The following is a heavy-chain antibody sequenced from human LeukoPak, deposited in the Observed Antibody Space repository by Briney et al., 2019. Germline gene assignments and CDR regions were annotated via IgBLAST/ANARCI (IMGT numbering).Heavy chain of an antibody. CDR2: ISGSGGST. V-gene: IGHV3-23*01. CDR3: ARDYGDSNSYYYYYYGMDV. J-gene: IGHJ6*02. D-gene: IGHD4-17*01. CDR1: GFTFSSYA. Sequence: GGSLRLSCAASGFTFSSYAMSWVRQAPGKGLEWVSAISGSGGSTYYADSVKGRFTISRDNSKNTLYLQMNSLRAEDTAVYYCARDYGDSNSYYYYYYGMDVWGQGTTVTVSS.